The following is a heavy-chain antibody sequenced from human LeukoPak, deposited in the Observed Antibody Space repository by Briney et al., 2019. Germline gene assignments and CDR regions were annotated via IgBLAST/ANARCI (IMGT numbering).Heavy chain of an antibody. D-gene: IGHD3-10*01. CDR2: MNPNNGKT. J-gene: IGHJ5*02. CDR3: VRDGEGVAISVNFWFDP. Sequence: GASVKVSCKASGFTFTSYDINWVRQASGQGLEWMGWMNPNNGKTGYAQKFQGRVTMTRDISISTAYMELRDLRSEDTAIYYCVRDGEGVAISVNFWFDPWGQGTLVTVSS. CDR1: GFTFTSYD. V-gene: IGHV1-8*01.